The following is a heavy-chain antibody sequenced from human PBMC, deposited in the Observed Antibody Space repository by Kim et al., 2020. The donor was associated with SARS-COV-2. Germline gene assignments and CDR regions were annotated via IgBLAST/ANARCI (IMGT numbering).Heavy chain of an antibody. CDR3: SRYCPAIRCRVLKDCFYG. D-gene: IGHD2-21*01. Sequence: GGSLRLSCAASGFTFSSNDIRWVRQAPGKGLEWVSLLYSGGSTYYAASVENSFTISSGNSSKTPFLLIINLIGAETAFFYCSRYCPAIRCRVLKDCFYG. CDR1: GFTFSSND. V-gene: IGHV3-66*01. J-gene: IGHJ6*01. CDR2: LYSGGST.